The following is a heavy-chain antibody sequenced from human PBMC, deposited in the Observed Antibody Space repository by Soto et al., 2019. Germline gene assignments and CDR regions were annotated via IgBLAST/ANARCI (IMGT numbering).Heavy chain of an antibody. Sequence: QLQLQESGPGLVKPSETLSLTCTVSGGSISSSSYYWGWIRQPPGKGLEWIGSIYYSGSTYYNPSLKSRVTISVDTSKNQFSLKLSSVTAADTAVYYCARLIIAAAYYYYYMDVWGKGTTVTVSS. CDR3: ARLIIAAAYYYYYMDV. D-gene: IGHD6-13*01. CDR1: GGSISSSSYY. CDR2: IYYSGST. J-gene: IGHJ6*03. V-gene: IGHV4-39*01.